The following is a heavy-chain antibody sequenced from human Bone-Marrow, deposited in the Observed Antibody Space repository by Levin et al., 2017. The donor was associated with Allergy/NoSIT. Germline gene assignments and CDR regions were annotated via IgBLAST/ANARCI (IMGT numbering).Heavy chain of an antibody. V-gene: IGHV3-30*18. CDR3: AKDGGGSYYNY. D-gene: IGHD3-16*01. CDR1: GFTFSSYG. Sequence: PGESLKISCAASGFTFSSYGMHWVRQAPGKGLEWVAVISYDGSNKYYADSVKCRFTISRDNSKNTLYLQMNSLRAEDTAVYYCAKDGGGSYYNYWGQGTLVTVSS. J-gene: IGHJ4*02. CDR2: ISYDGSNK.